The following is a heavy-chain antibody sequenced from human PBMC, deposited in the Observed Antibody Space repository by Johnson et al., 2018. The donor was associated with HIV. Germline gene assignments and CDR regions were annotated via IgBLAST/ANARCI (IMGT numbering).Heavy chain of an antibody. V-gene: IGHV3-11*04. D-gene: IGHD2-8*02. CDR1: GFTFSDYY. CDR2: ISNSGETV. CDR3: ARAKLGGVFDL. Sequence: QVQVVESGGGLVKPGGSLRLSCAVSGFTFSDYYMSWIRQAPGKGLEWVSYISNSGETVFYADSVKGRFTVSRDNTKNSLFLQIDTLRAEDTAVYYCARAKLGGVFDLWGQGTMVTVSS. J-gene: IGHJ3*01.